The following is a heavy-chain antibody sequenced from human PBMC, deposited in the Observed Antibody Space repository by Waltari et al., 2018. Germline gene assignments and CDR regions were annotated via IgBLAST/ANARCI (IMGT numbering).Heavy chain of an antibody. J-gene: IGHJ4*02. CDR1: GFTIRTYG. CDR2: INEEGNEK. D-gene: IGHD2-2*01. CDR3: ARNHGQSSNDVYFDY. V-gene: IGHV3-7*02. Sequence: QLVESGGGLVQPGGSLRLSCVASGFTIRTYGMSWVRQDPGKGLEWVANINEEGNEKYYGESVKGRFTVSRDNAKNSLYLQMNSLRDEDTAVYYCARNHGQSSNDVYFDYWGQGTLVTVSS.